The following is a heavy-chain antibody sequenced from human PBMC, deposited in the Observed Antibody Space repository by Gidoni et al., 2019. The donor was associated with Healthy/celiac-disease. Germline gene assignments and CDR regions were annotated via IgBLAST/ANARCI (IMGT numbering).Heavy chain of an antibody. CDR3: AKDGRLEDGDSDAFDI. D-gene: IGHD4-17*01. CDR1: GFPFSTCA. Sequence: EVQLLESGGGLVQPGGSRRLACAPSGFPFSTCAMSWVRQAPGKGLEWVSASSGSGGSTYYADSVKGRFTISRDNSKNTLYLQMNSLRAEDTAVYYCAKDGRLEDGDSDAFDIWGQGTMVTVSS. V-gene: IGHV3-23*01. J-gene: IGHJ3*02. CDR2: SSGSGGST.